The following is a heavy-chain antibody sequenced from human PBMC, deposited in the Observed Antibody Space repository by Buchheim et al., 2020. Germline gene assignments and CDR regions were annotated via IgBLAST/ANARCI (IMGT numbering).Heavy chain of an antibody. J-gene: IGHJ3*02. D-gene: IGHD6-13*01. CDR2: IYPGDSDT. CDR3: ARRLAAAGTYDAFDI. CDR1: GYSFTSHW. Sequence: EVQLVQSGGEVKKPGESLKISCQGSGYSFTSHWIGWVRQMPGKGLEWMGIIYPGDSDTNYSPSFQGQVTFSADKSTTTAYPQWSSLKASDTAMYYCARRLAAAGTYDAFDIWGQGT. V-gene: IGHV5-51*01.